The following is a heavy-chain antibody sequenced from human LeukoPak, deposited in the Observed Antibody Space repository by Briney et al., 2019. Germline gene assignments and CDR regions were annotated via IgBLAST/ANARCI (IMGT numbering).Heavy chain of an antibody. CDR1: GGSISSYY. J-gene: IGHJ4*02. CDR2: VYYSGST. CDR3: VRQDCSGTSCYLGY. D-gene: IGHD2-2*01. V-gene: IGHV4-59*08. Sequence: SETLSLTCTVSGGSISSYYWSWIRQPPGRGLEWIGYVYYSGSTNYNPPLKSRVTTSVGTSKNQFSLKLNSVTAADTAVYYCVRQDCSGTSCYLGYWGQGTLVTVSS.